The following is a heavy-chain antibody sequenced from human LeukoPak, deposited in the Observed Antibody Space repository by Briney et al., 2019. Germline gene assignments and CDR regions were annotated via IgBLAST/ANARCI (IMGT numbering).Heavy chain of an antibody. D-gene: IGHD6-19*01. V-gene: IGHV1-8*01. J-gene: IGHJ4*02. CDR1: GYTFTSYD. CDR3: ATISSAWYVY. Sequence: GASVKVSCKASGYTFTSYDINWVRQATGQGLEWMGWMNPNSGNTGYAQKFQGRVTMTRDTSISTAYMELSSLRSDDTAVYFCATISSAWYVYWGQGTLVTVSS. CDR2: MNPNSGNT.